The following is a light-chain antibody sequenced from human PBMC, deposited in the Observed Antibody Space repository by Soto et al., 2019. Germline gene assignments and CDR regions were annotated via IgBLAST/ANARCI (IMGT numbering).Light chain of an antibody. J-gene: IGKJ5*01. CDR2: AAS. CDR3: QQFNSYPHT. V-gene: IGKV1-13*02. Sequence: AIQLTQSPSSLPASVGDRVTITCRASQGIGRSLAWYQRKAGKAPMLLIFAASTLESGVPSRFTGSGSGTDVTLTINSLQPEDFATYYCQQFNSYPHTFGQGTRLEI. CDR1: QGIGRS.